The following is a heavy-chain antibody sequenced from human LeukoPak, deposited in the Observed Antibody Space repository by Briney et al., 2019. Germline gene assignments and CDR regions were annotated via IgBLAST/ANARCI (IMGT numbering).Heavy chain of an antibody. CDR1: GGSISSYY. V-gene: IGHV4-59*01. J-gene: IGHJ4*02. CDR3: ARLYYDSSDYFDY. Sequence: SETLSLTCTVSGGSISSYYWSWIRQPPGKGLEWIGYIYYSGSTNYNPSLKSRVTISVDTSKNQFSLKLSSVTAADTAVYYCARLYYDSSDYFDYWGQGTLVTVSS. CDR2: IYYSGST. D-gene: IGHD3-22*01.